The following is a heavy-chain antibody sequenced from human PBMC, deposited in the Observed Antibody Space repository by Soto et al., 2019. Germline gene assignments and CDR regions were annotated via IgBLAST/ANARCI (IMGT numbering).Heavy chain of an antibody. CDR1: GGTFSTYT. D-gene: IGHD6-13*01. J-gene: IGHJ3*02. CDR3: SLGSWSAETFDI. V-gene: IGHV1-69*02. Sequence: QVQLVQSGAEVKKPGSSVKVSCKASGGTFSTYTIIWVRQAPGQGLEWMGRILPMLDITNSAQRFQGRVTMTADKSTSTAYLELTSLTSEDTAVYFWSLGSWSAETFDIWGRGTMVTVSS. CDR2: ILPMLDIT.